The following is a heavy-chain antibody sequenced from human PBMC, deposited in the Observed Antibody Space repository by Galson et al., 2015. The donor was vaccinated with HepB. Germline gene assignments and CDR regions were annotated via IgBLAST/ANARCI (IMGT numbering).Heavy chain of an antibody. Sequence: SLRLSCAASGFTFSSYGMHWVRQAPGKGLEWVAVISYDGSNKYYADSVKGRFTISRDNSKNTLYLQMNSLRAEDTAVYYCAKDLAYSSGWYDLWGQGTLVTVSS. D-gene: IGHD6-19*01. V-gene: IGHV3-30*18. CDR3: AKDLAYSSGWYDL. CDR1: GFTFSSYG. J-gene: IGHJ5*02. CDR2: ISYDGSNK.